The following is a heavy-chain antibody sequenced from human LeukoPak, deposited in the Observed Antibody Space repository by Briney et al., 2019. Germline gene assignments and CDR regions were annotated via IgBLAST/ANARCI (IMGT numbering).Heavy chain of an antibody. D-gene: IGHD5-18*01. Sequence: ASVKPSCKASGYTFTTSYMHWVRQAPGQGLQWMGIINPSGGSTSYAQKFQGRVTMTRDTSTSTVYMELSSLRSEDTAVYYCARDRSDTAMAHYFDYWGQGTLVTVSS. V-gene: IGHV1-46*01. CDR3: ARDRSDTAMAHYFDY. CDR2: INPSGGST. CDR1: GYTFTTSY. J-gene: IGHJ4*02.